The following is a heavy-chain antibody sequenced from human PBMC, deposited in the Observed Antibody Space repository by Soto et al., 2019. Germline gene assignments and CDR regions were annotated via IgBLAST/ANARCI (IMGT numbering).Heavy chain of an antibody. V-gene: IGHV4-30-4*01. Sequence: VQLQESGPGLVKPSQTLSLTCTVSGGSISSGDYYWSWIRQPPGKGLEWIGYIYYSGSTYYNPSLKSRVTISVDTSKNQFSLKLSSVTAADTAVYYCARQLGYCSGGSCYYYFDYWGQGTLVTVSS. CDR3: ARQLGYCSGGSCYYYFDY. D-gene: IGHD2-15*01. J-gene: IGHJ4*02. CDR1: GGSISSGDYY. CDR2: IYYSGST.